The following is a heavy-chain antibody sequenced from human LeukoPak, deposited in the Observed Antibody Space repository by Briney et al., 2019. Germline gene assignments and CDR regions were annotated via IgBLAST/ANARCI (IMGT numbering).Heavy chain of an antibody. D-gene: IGHD4-11*01. CDR2: IYYSGST. Sequence: SETLSLTCTVSGGSISSSSYYWGWIRQPPGKGLEWIGSIYYSGSTYYNPSLKSRVTISVDTSKNQFSLKLSSVTAADTAVYYRARAYLSSTDNWFDPWGQGTLVTVSS. V-gene: IGHV4-39*01. CDR1: GGSISSSSYY. J-gene: IGHJ5*02. CDR3: ARAYLSSTDNWFDP.